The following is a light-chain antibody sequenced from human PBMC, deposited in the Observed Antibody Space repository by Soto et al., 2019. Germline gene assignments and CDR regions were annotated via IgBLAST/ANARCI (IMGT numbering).Light chain of an antibody. CDR3: AAWDDSLNGLV. V-gene: IGLV1-44*01. Sequence: QSVLTQPPSASGTPGQGVTISCSGAASNFGCNTENWYRQLPGTAPKLLIYTNNQRPSGVPDRFSGSKSGTSASLASSGLQSEDEADYYCAAWDDSLNGLVFGTGTKVTVL. J-gene: IGLJ1*01. CDR2: TNN. CDR1: ASNFGCNT.